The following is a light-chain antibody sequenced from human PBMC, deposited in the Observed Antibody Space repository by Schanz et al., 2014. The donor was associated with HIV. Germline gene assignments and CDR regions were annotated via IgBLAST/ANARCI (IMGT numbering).Light chain of an antibody. Sequence: DVQMTQSPSTLSASVGDRVTITCRATQSISPWLAWYQQKPGKAPKLLINEASSLQSGVPSRFSGSGSGTEFTLTISGLQPDDFATYYCQQYDTYSYTFGQGTKLEIK. V-gene: IGKV1-5*03. CDR1: QSISPW. CDR3: QQYDTYSYT. CDR2: EAS. J-gene: IGKJ2*01.